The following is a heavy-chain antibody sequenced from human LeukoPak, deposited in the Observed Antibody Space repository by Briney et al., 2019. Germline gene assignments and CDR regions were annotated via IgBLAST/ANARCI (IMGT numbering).Heavy chain of an antibody. CDR2: IDDSGST. CDR1: GGAISNSSYY. Sequence: PSETLSLTCTVSGGAISNSSYYWGWIRQPPGKGLEWIGSIDDSGSTFYAPSLKGRVTISVDTSKNQLSLKLSSLTAADTAVYSCARVGARRYGDPTWFDYWGQGTLVTVSS. V-gene: IGHV4-39*01. J-gene: IGHJ4*02. CDR3: ARVGARRYGDPTWFDY. D-gene: IGHD4-17*01.